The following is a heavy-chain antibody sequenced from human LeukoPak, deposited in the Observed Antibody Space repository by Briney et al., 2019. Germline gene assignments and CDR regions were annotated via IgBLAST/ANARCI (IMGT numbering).Heavy chain of an antibody. V-gene: IGHV4-38-2*02. CDR1: CYSISSDYY. Sequence: PSETLSLTCTVSCYSISSDYYWGWIRQPPGKGLDWIGTFYLGGTTYYNPSLKSRVAISVDTSKNQFSLRLNSVTAADTAVYYCARVPPGVAFEHFTTVTTPFDYWGQGTLVTVSS. J-gene: IGHJ4*02. D-gene: IGHD4-17*01. CDR2: FYLGGTT. CDR3: ARVPPGVAFEHFTTVTTPFDY.